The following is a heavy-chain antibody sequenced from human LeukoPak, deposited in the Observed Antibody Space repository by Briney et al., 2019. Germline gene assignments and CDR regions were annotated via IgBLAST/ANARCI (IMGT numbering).Heavy chain of an antibody. D-gene: IGHD2-15*01. CDR2: ISTYNADT. CDR1: GYTFTSYG. J-gene: IGHJ6*02. Sequence: ASVKVSCKASGYTFTSYGISWFRQAPGQGLEWMGWISTYNADTDYAQKFQGRVTMTTETSTSTAYMELSSLRSEDTAVYYCASIVVVVAATSTVYYYYGMDVWGQGTTVTVSS. V-gene: IGHV1-18*01. CDR3: ASIVVVVAATSTVYYYYGMDV.